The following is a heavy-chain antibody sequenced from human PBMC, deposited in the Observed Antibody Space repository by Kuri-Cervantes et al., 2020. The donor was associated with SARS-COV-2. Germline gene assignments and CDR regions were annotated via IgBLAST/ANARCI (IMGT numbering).Heavy chain of an antibody. CDR3: ARYPREVAGTYTPYYFDY. Sequence: GGSLRLSCAASGFTFSSYAMHWVRQAPGKGLEWVAVISYDGSNKYYADSVKGRFTISRDNSKNTLYLQMNSLRAEDTAVYYCARYPREVAGTYTPYYFDYWGQGTLVTVSS. V-gene: IGHV3-30*04. J-gene: IGHJ4*02. CDR2: ISYDGSNK. D-gene: IGHD6-19*01. CDR1: GFTFSSYA.